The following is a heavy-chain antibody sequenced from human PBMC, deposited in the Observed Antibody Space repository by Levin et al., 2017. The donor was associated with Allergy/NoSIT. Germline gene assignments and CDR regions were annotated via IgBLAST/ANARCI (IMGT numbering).Heavy chain of an antibody. V-gene: IGHV3-48*03. CDR3: ARATSSWYPIDY. D-gene: IGHD6-13*01. CDR1: GFTLSSYE. CDR2: ISSSSSSM. Sequence: GGSLRLSCAASGFTLSSYEMNWVRQAPGKGLEWISYISSSSSSMYYVDSVKGRFTISRDNAKNSLYLQMHSLRAEATAVYFCARATSSWYPIDYWGQGTLVTVSS. J-gene: IGHJ4*02.